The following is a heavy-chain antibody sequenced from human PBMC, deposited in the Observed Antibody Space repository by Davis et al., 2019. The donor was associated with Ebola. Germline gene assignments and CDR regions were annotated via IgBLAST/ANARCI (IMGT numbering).Heavy chain of an antibody. CDR1: GFTVSSNF. Sequence: GESLKISCAASGFTVSSNFIRWVCQAPGKGLEWVSVIYSGGSTYYADSVKGRFTISRDPSKDTVFLQMNSLRDEDTAVYFCAREDTTLVTYGMDVWGRGTTVTVSS. CDR3: AREDTTLVTYGMDV. J-gene: IGHJ6*02. D-gene: IGHD1-26*01. CDR2: IYSGGST. V-gene: IGHV3-53*01.